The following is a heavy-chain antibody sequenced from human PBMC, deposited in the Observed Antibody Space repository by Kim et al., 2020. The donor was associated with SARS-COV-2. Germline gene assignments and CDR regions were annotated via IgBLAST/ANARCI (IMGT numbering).Heavy chain of an antibody. CDR2: INAGNGNT. CDR3: ASGRAVAGTFSYYYGMDV. D-gene: IGHD6-19*01. Sequence: ASVKVSCKASGYTFTSYAMHWVRQAPGQRLEWMGWINAGNGNTKYSQKFQGRVTITRDTSASTAYMELSSLRSEDTAVYYCASGRAVAGTFSYYYGMDVWGQGTTVTVSS. CDR1: GYTFTSYA. J-gene: IGHJ6*02. V-gene: IGHV1-3*01.